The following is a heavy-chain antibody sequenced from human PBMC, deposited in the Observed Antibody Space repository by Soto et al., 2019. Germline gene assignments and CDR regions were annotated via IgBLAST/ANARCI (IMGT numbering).Heavy chain of an antibody. CDR2: IYPSVSS. Sequence: SETLSLTCSVSSFAISRGYYWSWVRQPPGKGLEWIGSIYPSVSSYHNPSLATRLGLSIDASKNQFTLNLTSVTAADTALYFCAREKVGTTFFDTWGQGIQVTVSS. J-gene: IGHJ4*02. D-gene: IGHD2-21*02. CDR3: AREKVGTTFFDT. V-gene: IGHV4-38-2*02. CDR1: SFAISRGYY.